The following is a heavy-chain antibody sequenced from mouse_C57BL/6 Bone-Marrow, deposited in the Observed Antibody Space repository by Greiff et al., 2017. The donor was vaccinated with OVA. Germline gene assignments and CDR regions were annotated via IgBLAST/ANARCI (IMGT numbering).Heavy chain of an antibody. D-gene: IGHD1-1*01. J-gene: IGHJ1*03. Sequence: EVKLQESGGGLVKPGGSLKLSCAASGFTFSDYGMHWVRQAPEKGLEWVAYISSGSSTIYYADTVKGRFTISRDNAKNTLFLQMTSLRSEDTAMYYCLRPAWSSYVTSNWYFDVWGTGTTVTVSS. V-gene: IGHV5-17*01. CDR3: LRPAWSSYVTSNWYFDV. CDR2: ISSGSSTI. CDR1: GFTFSDYG.